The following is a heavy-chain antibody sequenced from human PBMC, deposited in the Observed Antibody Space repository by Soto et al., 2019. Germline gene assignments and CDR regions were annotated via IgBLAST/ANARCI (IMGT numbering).Heavy chain of an antibody. CDR1: GFTFSSYA. CDR2: LSSDGGDK. CDR3: ARVGYASLSWSNWFDP. Sequence: QVEVVESGGGVVQPGRSLRLSCAASGFTFSSYAMHWVRQAPGKGLEWVAGLSSDGGDKYYADSVKGRFTISRDNSMNTLSLQMDTLRSEDTTVYFCARVGYASLSWSNWFDPWGPGTLVTVSS. V-gene: IGHV3-30*14. D-gene: IGHD2-8*02. J-gene: IGHJ5*02.